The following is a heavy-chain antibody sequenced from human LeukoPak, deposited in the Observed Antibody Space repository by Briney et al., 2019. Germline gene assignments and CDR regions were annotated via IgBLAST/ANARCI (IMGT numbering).Heavy chain of an antibody. Sequence: GGSLRLSCAASGFTFSSYAMHWVRQAPGKGLEGVAVISYDGSNKYYADSVKGRFTIFRDNSKNTLYLQMNSLRAEDTAVYYCARERGEFGVVSYYYYGMDVWGQGTTVTVSS. J-gene: IGHJ6*02. D-gene: IGHD3-3*01. CDR3: ARERGEFGVVSYYYYGMDV. CDR1: GFTFSSYA. V-gene: IGHV3-30-3*01. CDR2: ISYDGSNK.